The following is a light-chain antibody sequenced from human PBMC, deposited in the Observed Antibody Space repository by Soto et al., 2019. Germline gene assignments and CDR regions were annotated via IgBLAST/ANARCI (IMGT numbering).Light chain of an antibody. V-gene: IGLV1-40*01. Sequence: QSVLTQPPSVSGAPGQRVTISCTGSSSNIGAGYNVHWYQQLPGTAPKLLIYVNSNRPSGVPDRFSGSKSGTSASLAITGLQAEDEADYYSQSYDSSLSGSIFGGGTKLTVL. CDR2: VNS. CDR1: SSNIGAGYN. CDR3: QSYDSSLSGSI. J-gene: IGLJ2*01.